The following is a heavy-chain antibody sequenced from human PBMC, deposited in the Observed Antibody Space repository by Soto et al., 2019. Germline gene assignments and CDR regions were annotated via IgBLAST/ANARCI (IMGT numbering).Heavy chain of an antibody. D-gene: IGHD4-17*01. J-gene: IGHJ6*02. Sequence: GASVKACSKAPGFAFTSSSMQSVRQAHRQRLEWMGWINAGNGNTKYSQKFQGRVTITRDTSASTAYMELSSLRSEDTAVYYCARDGRYDYGDYRGYYYYGLDVWGQGTTVTVSS. V-gene: IGHV1-3*01. CDR3: ARDGRYDYGDYRGYYYYGLDV. CDR2: INAGNGNT. CDR1: GFAFTSSS.